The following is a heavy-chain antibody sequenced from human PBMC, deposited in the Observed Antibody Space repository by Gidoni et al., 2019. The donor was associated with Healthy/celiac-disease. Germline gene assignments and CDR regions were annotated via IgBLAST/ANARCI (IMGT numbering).Heavy chain of an antibody. CDR1: GYTFTSYA. CDR2: INTNTGTP. J-gene: IGHJ4*02. Sequence: QVKLVQSGSELKKPGASVKGSCKASGYTFTSYAMNWVRQAPGQGLEWMGWINTNTGTPPYAQGFTGRFVFSLDTSVSTAYLQLSSLKAEDTAVYYCARVGGPTGYSSSWYTDYWGQGTLVTVSS. CDR3: ARVGGPTGYSSSWYTDY. V-gene: IGHV7-4-1*02. D-gene: IGHD6-13*01.